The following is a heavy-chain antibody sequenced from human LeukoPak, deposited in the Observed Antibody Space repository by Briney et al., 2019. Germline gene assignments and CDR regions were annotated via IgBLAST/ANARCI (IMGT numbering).Heavy chain of an antibody. CDR2: ITRSGSTI. V-gene: IGHV3-11*04. CDR3: AKDPHPVMVRGVIDY. D-gene: IGHD3-10*01. CDR1: GSIFSVYY. J-gene: IGHJ4*02. Sequence: GGSLRLSCAASGSIFSVYYMSWIRQAPGKGLEWISYITRSGSTIYYAESVRGRFTISRDNSKNTLYLQMNSLRAEDTAVYYCAKDPHPVMVRGVIDYWGQGTLVTVSS.